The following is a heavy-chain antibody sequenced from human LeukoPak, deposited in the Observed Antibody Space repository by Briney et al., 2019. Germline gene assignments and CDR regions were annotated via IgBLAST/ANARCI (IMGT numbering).Heavy chain of an antibody. CDR1: GFTVSSNY. V-gene: IGHV3-53*01. CDR3: ARDNGRSSGWYYYLEY. Sequence: GGSLRLSCAASGFTVSSNYMTWVRQAPGKGLEWVSVIFSGGGTYYAESVKGRFTIFTDNTKNTLYLHMNSLRAEDTAVYYCARDNGRSSGWYYYLEYWGQGTLVTVSS. D-gene: IGHD6-19*01. CDR2: IFSGGGT. J-gene: IGHJ4*02.